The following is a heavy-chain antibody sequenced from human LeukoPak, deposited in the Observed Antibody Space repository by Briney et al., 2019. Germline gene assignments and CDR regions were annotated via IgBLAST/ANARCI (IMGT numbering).Heavy chain of an antibody. V-gene: IGHV3-23*01. Sequence: GGSLRLSCAASGFMFSSYAMNWVRQAPGKGLEWVSTISGSGDRTYYADSVKGRLTISRDNSKNTLYLQMNSLRAEDTAVYYCARERVTGTSYYYYYGMDVWGQGTTVTVSS. CDR3: ARERVTGTSYYYYYGMDV. D-gene: IGHD6-19*01. CDR2: ISGSGDRT. CDR1: GFMFSSYA. J-gene: IGHJ6*02.